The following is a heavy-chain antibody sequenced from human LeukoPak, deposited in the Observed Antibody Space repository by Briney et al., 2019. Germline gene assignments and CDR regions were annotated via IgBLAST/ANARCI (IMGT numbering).Heavy chain of an antibody. CDR2: IIPIFGTA. V-gene: IGHV1-69*13. D-gene: IGHD3-10*01. CDR1: GGTFSSYA. J-gene: IGHJ4*02. CDR3: AGEGYGSGSYYPLDY. Sequence: SVKLSCKASGGTFSSYAISWVRQAPGQGLEWMGGIIPIFGTANYAQKLQGRFTITADESTSTAYMELSSLRSEDTAVYYCAGEGYGSGSYYPLDYWGQGTLVTVSS.